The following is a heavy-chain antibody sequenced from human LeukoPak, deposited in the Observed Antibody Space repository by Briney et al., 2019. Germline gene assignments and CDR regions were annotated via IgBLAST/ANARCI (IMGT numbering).Heavy chain of an antibody. D-gene: IGHD3-10*01. CDR3: ARDRVWFGESPFDY. V-gene: IGHV4-4*07. J-gene: IGHJ4*02. CDR2: IYTSGST. Sequence: SETLSLACTVSGESINPYYWSWIRQPAGKGLEWIGRIYTSGSTNYNPSLKSRVTMSVDTSKNQFSLKLSSVTAADTAVYYCARDRVWFGESPFDYWGQGTLVTVSS. CDR1: GESINPYY.